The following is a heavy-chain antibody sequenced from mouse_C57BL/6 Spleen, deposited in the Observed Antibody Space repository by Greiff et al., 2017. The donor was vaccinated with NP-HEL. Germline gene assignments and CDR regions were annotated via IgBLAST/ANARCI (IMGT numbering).Heavy chain of an antibody. CDR2: IYPGDGDT. CDR1: GYAFSSSW. D-gene: IGHD2-4*01. CDR3: ARCDSHYFDY. J-gene: IGHJ2*01. V-gene: IGHV1-82*01. Sequence: VQLQQSGPELVKPGASVKISCKASGYAFSSSWMNWVKQRPGKGLEWIGRIYPGDGDTNYNGKFKGKATLTADKSSSTAYMQLSSLTSEDSAVYFCARCDSHYFDYWGQGTTLTVSS.